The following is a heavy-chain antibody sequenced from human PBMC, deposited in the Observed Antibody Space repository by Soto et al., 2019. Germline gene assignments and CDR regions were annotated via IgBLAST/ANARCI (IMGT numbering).Heavy chain of an antibody. Sequence: EVQLVESGGDLVQREGSLRLSCVASGFTFSVYSMNWVRQAPGKGLEWFSYITSDTKTIKYADSVKGRFTIPRDNAKNSVYLKMNSLRDEETAVYYCARSVEGHFDYWGQGTVVTVSS. V-gene: IGHV3-48*02. D-gene: IGHD6-19*01. J-gene: IGHJ4*02. CDR3: ARSVEGHFDY. CDR1: GFTFSVYS. CDR2: ITSDTKTI.